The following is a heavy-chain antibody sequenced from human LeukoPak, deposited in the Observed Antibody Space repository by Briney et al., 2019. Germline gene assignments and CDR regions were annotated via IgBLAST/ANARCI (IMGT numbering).Heavy chain of an antibody. Sequence: SVKVSCKASGYIFASYGISWVRQAPGQGLEWMGWISAYNGDTKYAQNLQGRVTLTTDTSTGTAYMELRSLTSDDTALYYCARDTALIITPGGPDYWGRGTLITVSS. V-gene: IGHV1-18*01. CDR1: GYIFASYG. CDR3: ARDTALIITPGGPDY. J-gene: IGHJ4*02. CDR2: ISAYNGDT. D-gene: IGHD3-10*01.